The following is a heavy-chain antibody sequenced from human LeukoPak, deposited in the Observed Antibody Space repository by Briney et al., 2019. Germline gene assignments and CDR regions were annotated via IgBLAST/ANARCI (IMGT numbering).Heavy chain of an antibody. V-gene: IGHV4-30-4*01. J-gene: IGHJ4*02. Sequence: SQTLSLTCTVSGGSISNGDYYWSWIRQPPGKGLEWIGYIYYSGSTYYNPSLKSRVTISVDTSKNQFSLKLSSVTAADTAVYYCARVRSGWAFDYWGQGTLVTVSS. CDR3: ARVRSGWAFDY. D-gene: IGHD3-22*01. CDR1: GGSISNGDYY. CDR2: IYYSGST.